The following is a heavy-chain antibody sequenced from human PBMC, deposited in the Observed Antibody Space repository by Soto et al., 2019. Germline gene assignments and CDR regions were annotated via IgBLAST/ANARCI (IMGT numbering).Heavy chain of an antibody. CDR2: VYYSGST. D-gene: IGHD4-17*01. J-gene: IGHJ4*02. CDR3: GRLEVQDTATSEFYY. V-gene: IGHV4-39*01. Sequence: SETLSLTCTSSDSSTGSSSCYAASVRQPTGKGLEWIGSVYYSGSTYYNPSLESRVTISVDKSKNQFSLKLMSLSAADTAVYYCGRLEVQDTATSEFYYCAQG. CDR1: DSSTGSSSCY.